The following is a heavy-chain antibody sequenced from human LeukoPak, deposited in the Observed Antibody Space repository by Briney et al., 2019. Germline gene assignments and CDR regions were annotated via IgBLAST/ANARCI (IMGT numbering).Heavy chain of an antibody. V-gene: IGHV3-23*01. CDR3: AKDLNYYGSGSYDY. CDR2: ISGSGGST. Sequence: PGGSMRLSCAAAGLTFSSNAMSWVRQAPGKWLEWVSAISGSGGSTYSADSVKGRFTISRDNTKNTLYLQMSSLRAEDTAVYYCAKDLNYYGSGSYDYWGQGTLVTVSS. J-gene: IGHJ4*02. D-gene: IGHD3-10*01. CDR1: GLTFSSNA.